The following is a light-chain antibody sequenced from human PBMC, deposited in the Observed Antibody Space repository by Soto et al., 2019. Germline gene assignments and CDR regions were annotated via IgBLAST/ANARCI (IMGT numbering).Light chain of an antibody. J-gene: IGKJ4*01. CDR1: QSISKY. CDR3: QQRSNWRGT. Sequence: ETVLTQSPVTLSLSPGERATLSCRASQSISKYLAWYQQKSGQAPRLLIYDASNRASGIPARFTGSGSGTDFTLTISSLEPEDFAVYYCQQRSNWRGTFGGGTKVEIK. CDR2: DAS. V-gene: IGKV3-11*01.